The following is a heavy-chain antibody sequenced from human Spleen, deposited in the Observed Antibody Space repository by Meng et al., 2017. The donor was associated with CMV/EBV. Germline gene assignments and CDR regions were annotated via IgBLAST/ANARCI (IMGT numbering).Heavy chain of an antibody. Sequence: GESLKISCVASGFSLAGYWMHWVRQTPGTGLVWLSSISSDGSATRNAASVKGRFIISRDNAKNTSYLQMDSLRADDSAVYYCARGTNDWSGVDYWGQGSPVTVSS. CDR2: ISSDGSAT. J-gene: IGHJ4*02. CDR3: ARGTNDWSGVDY. V-gene: IGHV3-74*01. CDR1: GFSLAGYW. D-gene: IGHD3-9*01.